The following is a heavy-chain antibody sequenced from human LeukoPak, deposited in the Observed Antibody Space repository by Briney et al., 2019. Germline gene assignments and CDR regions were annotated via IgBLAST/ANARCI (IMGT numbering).Heavy chain of an antibody. CDR1: GFTFSSYG. J-gene: IGHJ3*02. CDR3: AKEKVLNRAFDI. V-gene: IGHV3-30*02. Sequence: GGSLRLSCVASGFTFSSYGMHWVRQAPGKGLEWVAFIRYDGSNKYYADSVKGRFTISRDNSKNTLYLQMNSLRAEDTAVYYCAKEKVLNRAFDIWGQGTMVTVSS. CDR2: IRYDGSNK. D-gene: IGHD1-14*01.